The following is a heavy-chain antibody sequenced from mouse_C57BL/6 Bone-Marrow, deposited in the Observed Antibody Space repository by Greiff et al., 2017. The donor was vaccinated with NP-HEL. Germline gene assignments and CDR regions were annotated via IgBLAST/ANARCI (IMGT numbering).Heavy chain of an antibody. CDR1: GFTFSSYA. CDR2: ISSGGDYI. J-gene: IGHJ3*01. V-gene: IGHV5-9-1*02. D-gene: IGHD1-1*01. Sequence: EVQLVESGEGLVKPGGSLKLSCAASGFTFSSYAMSWVRQTPEKRLEWVAYISSGGDYIYYADTVKGRFTISRDNARNTLYLQMSSLKSEDTAMYYCTRDRYGSSLAWFADWGQGTLVTVSA. CDR3: TRDRYGSSLAWFAD.